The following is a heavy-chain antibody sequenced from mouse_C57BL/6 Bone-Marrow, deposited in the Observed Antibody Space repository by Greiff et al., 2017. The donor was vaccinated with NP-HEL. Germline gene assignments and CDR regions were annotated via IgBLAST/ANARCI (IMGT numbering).Heavy chain of an antibody. CDR3: ARDVYGSSPYWYFDV. CDR2: SRNKANDYTT. V-gene: IGHV7-1*01. Sequence: EVQLVESGGGLVQSGRSLRLSCATSGFTFSDFYMEWVRQAPGKGLEWIAASRNKANDYTTEYSASVKGRFIVSRDTSQSILYLQMNALRAEDTAIYYCARDVYGSSPYWYFDVWGTGTTVTVSS. J-gene: IGHJ1*03. CDR1: GFTFSDFY. D-gene: IGHD1-1*01.